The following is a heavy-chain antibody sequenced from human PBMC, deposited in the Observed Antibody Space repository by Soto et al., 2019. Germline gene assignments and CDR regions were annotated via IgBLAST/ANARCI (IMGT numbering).Heavy chain of an antibody. D-gene: IGHD3-3*01. Sequence: PGGSMRLSCAASGFTFSSYAMHWVCQAPGKGLEWVAVISYDGSNKYYADSVKGRFTISRDNSKNTLYLQMNSLRAEDTAVYYCARELDSRFLDPALLHYYYYGMDVWGQGTTVTVSS. V-gene: IGHV3-30-3*01. CDR3: ARELDSRFLDPALLHYYYYGMDV. J-gene: IGHJ6*02. CDR2: ISYDGSNK. CDR1: GFTFSSYA.